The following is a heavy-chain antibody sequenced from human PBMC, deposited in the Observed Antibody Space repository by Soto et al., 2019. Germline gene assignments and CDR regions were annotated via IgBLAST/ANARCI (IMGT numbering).Heavy chain of an antibody. Sequence: QVQLGQSGAEVKKPGSSVKVSCRASGGTFSSYAISWVRQAPGQGLEWMGGIIPIFGTANYAQKFQGRVTITADESTSTAYMELSSLRSEDTAVYYCARNRNLVVGYYYYGMDVWGQGTTVTVSS. V-gene: IGHV1-69*01. CDR2: IIPIFGTA. CDR1: GGTFSSYA. CDR3: ARNRNLVVGYYYYGMDV. J-gene: IGHJ6*02. D-gene: IGHD3-22*01.